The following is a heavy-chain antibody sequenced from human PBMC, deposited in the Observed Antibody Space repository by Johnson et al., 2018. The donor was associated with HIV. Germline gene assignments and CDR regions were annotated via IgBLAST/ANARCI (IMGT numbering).Heavy chain of an antibody. V-gene: IGHV3-13*01. CDR2: IGTAGDT. CDR3: ARENWGAFDI. Sequence: EVQLVESGGGLVQTGGSLRLSCAASEFAFSSYDMHWVRQAPGKGLEWVSSIGTAGDTSYSGSVKGRFTISRENARNSLYLQMNSLRAGDTAVYYCARENWGAFDIWGRGTMVIVSS. J-gene: IGHJ3*02. CDR1: EFAFSSYD. D-gene: IGHD7-27*01.